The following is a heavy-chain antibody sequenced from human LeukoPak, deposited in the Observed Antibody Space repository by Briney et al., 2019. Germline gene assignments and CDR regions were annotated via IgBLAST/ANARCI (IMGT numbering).Heavy chain of an antibody. V-gene: IGHV3-9*01. Sequence: GGSLRLSCAASGFTFDDYVMHWVRQTPGKGLEWVSGISWNSGSIGYADSVKGRFTISRDNAKNSLYLQMNSLRAEDTALYYCAKEYCGGGSCYLGTFDYWGQGTLVTISS. J-gene: IGHJ4*02. CDR2: ISWNSGSI. D-gene: IGHD2-15*01. CDR1: GFTFDDYV. CDR3: AKEYCGGGSCYLGTFDY.